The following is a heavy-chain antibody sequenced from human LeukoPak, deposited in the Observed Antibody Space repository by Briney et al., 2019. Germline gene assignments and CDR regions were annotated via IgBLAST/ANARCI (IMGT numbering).Heavy chain of an antibody. J-gene: IGHJ4*02. CDR3: ASDLAVGATSDY. CDR1: GYTFTGYY. CDR2: INPNSVGT. D-gene: IGHD1-26*01. Sequence: GASVKVSCKASGYTFTGYYMHWVRQAPGQGLEWMGWINPNSVGTNYAQKFQGRVTMTRDTSISTAYMELSRLRSDGTAVYYCASDLAVGATSDYWGQGTLVTVSS. V-gene: IGHV1-2*02.